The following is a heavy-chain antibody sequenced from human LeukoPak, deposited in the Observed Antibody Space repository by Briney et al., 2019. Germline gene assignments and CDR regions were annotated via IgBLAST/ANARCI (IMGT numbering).Heavy chain of an antibody. J-gene: IGHJ4*02. CDR1: GGSISSSSYY. Sequence: PSETLSLTCTVSGGSISSSSYYWGCIRQPPGKGLEWIGSIYHSGSTNYNPSLKSRVTMSVDKSKNQFSLKLRYVTAADTAFYYCARLPRVLEYRSSSGGDYWGQGTLVTVSS. V-gene: IGHV4-39*07. CDR2: IYHSGST. CDR3: ARLPRVLEYRSSSGGDY. D-gene: IGHD6-6*01.